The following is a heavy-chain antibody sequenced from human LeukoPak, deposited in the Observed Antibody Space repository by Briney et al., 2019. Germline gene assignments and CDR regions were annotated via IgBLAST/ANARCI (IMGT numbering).Heavy chain of an antibody. V-gene: IGHV1-46*01. D-gene: IGHD2/OR15-2a*01. CDR3: ARGSPSYAQWHFDL. Sequence: ASVKVSCKASGYTFTSYYMHWVRQAPGQGLEWMGIINPSGGSTSYAQKFQGKVTMSSDTSISTAYMELSSLRSDDTAVYYCARGSPSYAQWHFDLWGRGTLVTVSS. CDR1: GYTFTSYY. CDR2: INPSGGST. J-gene: IGHJ2*01.